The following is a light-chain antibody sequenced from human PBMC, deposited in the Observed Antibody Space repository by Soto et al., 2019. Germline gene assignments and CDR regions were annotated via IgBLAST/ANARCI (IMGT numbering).Light chain of an antibody. CDR2: INNDGSH. Sequence: QPVLTQSPSPSASLGASVKLTCTLSSGHNSYAIAWHQQQPEKGPRYVMKINNDGSHIKGDGIPDRFSGSSSGAERYLTISSLQSEDEADYYCQTWGTGPWVFGGGTQLTVL. J-gene: IGLJ3*02. V-gene: IGLV4-69*02. CDR3: QTWGTGPWV. CDR1: SGHNSYA.